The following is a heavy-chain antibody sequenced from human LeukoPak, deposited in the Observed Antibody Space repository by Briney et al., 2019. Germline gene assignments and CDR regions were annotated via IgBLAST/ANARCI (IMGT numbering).Heavy chain of an antibody. V-gene: IGHV3-7*03. CDR1: GFTFSSYW. J-gene: IGHJ4*02. Sequence: GGSLRLSCAASGFTFSSYWMSWVRQAPGEGLEWGAKINQDGTEKAYVDSVRGRFTISRDNAKNSLFLQMNSLRAEDTAVYYCARGPLIAAAGTWWGQGTLVTVSS. D-gene: IGHD6-13*01. CDR2: INQDGTEK. CDR3: ARGPLIAAAGTW.